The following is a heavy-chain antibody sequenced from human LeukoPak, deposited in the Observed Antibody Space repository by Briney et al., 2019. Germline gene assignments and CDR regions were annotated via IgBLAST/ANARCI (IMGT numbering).Heavy chain of an antibody. CDR1: GSTFTTYG. Sequence: GASVKLSCKASGSTFTTYGTSWVRQAPGQGREWMGWISAYNGITNYAQKLQGRVTMTTDTSTSTAYMELRSLRSDDTAVYYCARDVWEIEVIDYWGQGTLVTVSS. V-gene: IGHV1-18*01. CDR3: ARDVWEIEVIDY. CDR2: ISAYNGIT. D-gene: IGHD1-26*01. J-gene: IGHJ4*02.